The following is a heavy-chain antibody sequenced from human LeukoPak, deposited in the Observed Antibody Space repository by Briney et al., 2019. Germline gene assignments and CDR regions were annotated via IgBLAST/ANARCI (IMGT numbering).Heavy chain of an antibody. CDR1: RFTFSSYG. V-gene: IGHV3-30*03. D-gene: IGHD3-22*01. CDR3: ARGLPYDSSGYSPDY. CDR2: ISYDGSNK. J-gene: IGHJ4*02. Sequence: GRSLRLSCAASRFTFSSYGMHWVRQAPGKGLEWVAVISYDGSNKYYADSVKGRFTISRDNSKNTLYLQMNSLRAEDTAVYYCARGLPYDSSGYSPDYWGQGTLVTVSS.